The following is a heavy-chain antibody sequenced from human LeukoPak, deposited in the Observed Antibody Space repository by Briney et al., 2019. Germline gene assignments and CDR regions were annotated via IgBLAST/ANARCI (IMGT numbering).Heavy chain of an antibody. D-gene: IGHD4-17*01. J-gene: IGHJ4*02. CDR2: IYYSGST. CDR3: ARAFYGDYVPFDY. CDR1: GGSISSGGYY. V-gene: IGHV4-31*03. Sequence: SETLSLTCTVSGGSISSGGYYWSWIRQHPGKGLEWIGYIYYSGSTYYNPSLKSRVTISVDTSKNQFSLKLSSVTAADTAVYYCARAFYGDYVPFDYWGQGTLVTVSS.